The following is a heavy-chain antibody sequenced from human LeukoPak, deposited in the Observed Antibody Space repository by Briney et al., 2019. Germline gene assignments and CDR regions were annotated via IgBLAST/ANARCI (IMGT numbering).Heavy chain of an antibody. J-gene: IGHJ3*02. CDR3: ARDRGYSYAGNAFDI. D-gene: IGHD5-18*01. CDR1: GYSISSGYY. CDR2: IYHSGST. Sequence: PSETLSLTCTVSGYSISSGYYWGWIRQPPGKGLEWIGSIYHSGSTYYNPSLKSRVTISVDTSKNQFSLKLSSVTAADTAVYYCARDRGYSYAGNAFDIWGQGTMVTVSS. V-gene: IGHV4-38-2*02.